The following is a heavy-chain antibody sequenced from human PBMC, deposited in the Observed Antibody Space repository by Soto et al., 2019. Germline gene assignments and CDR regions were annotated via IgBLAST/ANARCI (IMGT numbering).Heavy chain of an antibody. J-gene: IGHJ4*02. V-gene: IGHV3-48*03. CDR1: GFTFTNYE. Sequence: GGSLRLSCAASGFTFTNYEMNWVRQAPGKGLEWISYISSSGKTISYADSVKGRFTISRDNAKNSLYLQMNSLRAEDTAVYYCARDPEKYSGSHLRIAYWGQGTLVTVSS. D-gene: IGHD5-12*01. CDR2: ISSSGKTI. CDR3: ARDPEKYSGSHLRIAY.